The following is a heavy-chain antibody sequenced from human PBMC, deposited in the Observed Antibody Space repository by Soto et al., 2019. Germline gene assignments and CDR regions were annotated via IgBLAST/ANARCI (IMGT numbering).Heavy chain of an antibody. CDR1: GGSISSYY. CDR2: IYYSGST. Sequence: SETLSLTCTVSGGSISSYYWSWIRQPPGKGLEWIGYIYYSGSTNYNPSLKSRVTISVDTSKNQFSLKLSSVTAADTAVYYCARRHGGALVYWGQGTLVTVFS. D-gene: IGHD2-21*01. J-gene: IGHJ4*02. CDR3: ARRHGGALVY. V-gene: IGHV4-59*08.